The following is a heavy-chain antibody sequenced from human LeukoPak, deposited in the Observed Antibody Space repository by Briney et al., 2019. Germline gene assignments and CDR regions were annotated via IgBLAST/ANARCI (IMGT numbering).Heavy chain of an antibody. J-gene: IGHJ4*02. CDR1: GYSISSSTW. CDR3: ARTRDSDMYYFDS. CDR2: IYYSGST. V-gene: IGHV4-28*01. Sequence: PSDTLSLTCVVSGYSISSSTWWGWIRQPPGKGLEWIGYIYYSGSTYYNPSLKTRVTMSVDTSKNQFSLKLTSVTAVDTAIYYCARTRDSDMYYFDSWGQGTLVTVSS. D-gene: IGHD5-24*01.